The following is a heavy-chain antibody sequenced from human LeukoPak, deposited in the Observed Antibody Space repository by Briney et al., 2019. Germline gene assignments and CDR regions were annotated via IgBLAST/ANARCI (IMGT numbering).Heavy chain of an antibody. D-gene: IGHD3/OR15-3a*01. Sequence: GGSLRLSCAASGFTFSSYGMHWVRQAPGKGLEWVAFIRYDGSNKYYADSVKGRFTISRENAKNSLYLQMNSLRAGDTAVYYCARARTGPKGIYFDYWGQGTLVAVSS. V-gene: IGHV3-30*02. CDR1: GFTFSSYG. CDR2: IRYDGSNK. J-gene: IGHJ4*02. CDR3: ARARTGPKGIYFDY.